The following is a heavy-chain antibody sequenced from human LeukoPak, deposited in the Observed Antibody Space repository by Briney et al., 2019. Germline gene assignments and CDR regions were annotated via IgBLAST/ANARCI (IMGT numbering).Heavy chain of an antibody. CDR2: ISGGTT. CDR3: SRGSGWLSVY. CDR1: GFTFGDYL. Sequence: GGSLRLSCTASGFTFGDYLMSWFRQAPGKGLEWIGFISGGTTEYAASVKGRFTISRDDSTSIAYLQMNSLTTEDTAVYCCSRGSGWLSVYWGQGTLVTVSS. J-gene: IGHJ4*02. D-gene: IGHD6-19*01. V-gene: IGHV3-49*03.